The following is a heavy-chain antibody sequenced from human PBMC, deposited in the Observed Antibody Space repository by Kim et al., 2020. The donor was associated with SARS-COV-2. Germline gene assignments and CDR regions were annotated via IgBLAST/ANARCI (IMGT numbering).Heavy chain of an antibody. V-gene: IGHV3-30*04. D-gene: IGHD6-6*01. J-gene: IGHJ4*02. Sequence: GGSLRLSCAASGFTFSSYAMHWVRQAPGKGLEWVAVISFDGSNKYYADSVRGRFTISRDNSKNTLYLQMNSLRAEDTAVYYCARDPIAARQLGYFDYWGQGTLVNVSS. CDR3: ARDPIAARQLGYFDY. CDR2: ISFDGSNK. CDR1: GFTFSSYA.